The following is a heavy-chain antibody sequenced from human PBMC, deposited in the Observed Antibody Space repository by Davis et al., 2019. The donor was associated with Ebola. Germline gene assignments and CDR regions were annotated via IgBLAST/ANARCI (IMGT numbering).Heavy chain of an antibody. CDR2: IRNDGSKK. J-gene: IGHJ3*01. CDR3: AKDTTNVWFDV. D-gene: IGHD1-26*01. V-gene: IGHV3-30*02. CDR1: GFTFSTYG. Sequence: GGSLRLSCAASGFTFSTYGMHWVRQAPGKGLEWVAFIRNDGSKKYYVDSVKGRFTISRDNSKNTLHLQMNSLRVEDTAIYYCAKDTTNVWFDVWGQGTTVTVSS.